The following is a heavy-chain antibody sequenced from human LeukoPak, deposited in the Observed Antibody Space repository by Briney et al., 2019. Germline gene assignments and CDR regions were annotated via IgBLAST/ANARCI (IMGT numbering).Heavy chain of an antibody. V-gene: IGHV4-59*08. D-gene: IGHD1-1*01. CDR1: GGSISSYY. Sequence: SETLSLICTVSGGSISSYYWSWIRQPPGKGLEWIGYIFYSGSTTYNPSLESRVTISLDTSKNQFSLKLTSVTAADTAVYFCARVAFEVVRELGTYYYYGKDIWGRGTTVTVSS. CDR3: ARVAFEVVRELGTYYYYGKDI. J-gene: IGHJ6*02. CDR2: IFYSGST.